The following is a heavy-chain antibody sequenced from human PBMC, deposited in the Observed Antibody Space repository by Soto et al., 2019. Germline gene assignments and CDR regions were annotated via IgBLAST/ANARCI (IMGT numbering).Heavy chain of an antibody. J-gene: IGHJ4*02. V-gene: IGHV3-30*18. Sequence: GGSLRLSCAASGFTFSSYGMHWVRQAPGKGLEWVAVISYDGSNKYYADSVKGRFTISRDNSKNTLYLQMNSLRAEDTAVYYCAKPLHEGLRYFDWLYPFDYWGQGTLVTVSS. D-gene: IGHD3-9*01. CDR2: ISYDGSNK. CDR1: GFTFSSYG. CDR3: AKPLHEGLRYFDWLYPFDY.